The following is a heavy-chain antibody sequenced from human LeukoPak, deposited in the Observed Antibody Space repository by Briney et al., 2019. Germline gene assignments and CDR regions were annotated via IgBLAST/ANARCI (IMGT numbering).Heavy chain of an antibody. D-gene: IGHD2-15*01. Sequence: GASVKVSCKVSGYTLTELSMHWVRQAPGKGLEWMGGFDPEDGETIYAQKFQGRVTMTEDTSTDTAYMELSSLRSEDTAVYYCAGYCSGGSCFDYWGQGTLVTVSS. CDR1: GYTLTELS. V-gene: IGHV1-24*01. CDR2: FDPEDGET. CDR3: AGYCSGGSCFDY. J-gene: IGHJ4*02.